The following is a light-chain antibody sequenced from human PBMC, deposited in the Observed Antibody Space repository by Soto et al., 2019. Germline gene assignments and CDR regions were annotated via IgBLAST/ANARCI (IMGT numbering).Light chain of an antibody. V-gene: IGKV1-6*01. CDR1: QGIRSE. CDR3: IQDYNYPLT. Sequence: AIQMTQSPSSLSASVGERVTITCRASQGIRSELGWYQQKPGKAPNLLIYTASSLQSGVPSRFSVSGSGTDFTLTISSLQPEDFATYYCIQDYNYPLTFGGGTKVGIK. CDR2: TAS. J-gene: IGKJ4*01.